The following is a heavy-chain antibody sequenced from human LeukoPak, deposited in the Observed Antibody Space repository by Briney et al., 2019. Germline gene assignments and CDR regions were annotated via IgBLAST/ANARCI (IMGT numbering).Heavy chain of an antibody. CDR1: AGSISSSSYY. CDR3: ARHKKIAAAGDNWFDP. Sequence: PSETLSLTCTVSAGSISSSSYYWGWIRQPPGKGLEWIGSIYYGGSTYYNPSLKSRVTISVDTSKNHFSLKLSSVTAADPAVYYCARHKKIAAAGDNWFDPWGQGTLVTVSS. D-gene: IGHD6-13*01. CDR2: IYYGGST. V-gene: IGHV4-39*01. J-gene: IGHJ5*02.